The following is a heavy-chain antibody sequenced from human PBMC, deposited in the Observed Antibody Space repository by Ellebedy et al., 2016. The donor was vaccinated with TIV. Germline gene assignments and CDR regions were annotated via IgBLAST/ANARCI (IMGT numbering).Heavy chain of an antibody. CDR2: IYTSGST. CDR3: ARVRSSSWYDMDV. CDR1: GGSISSYY. D-gene: IGHD6-13*01. J-gene: IGHJ6*03. V-gene: IGHV4-4*07. Sequence: SETLSLXXTVSGGSISSYYWSWIRQPAGKGLEWIGRIYTSGSTNYNPSLKSRVTISVDTSKNQFSLKLSSVTAADTAVYYCARVRSSSWYDMDVWGKGTTVTVSS.